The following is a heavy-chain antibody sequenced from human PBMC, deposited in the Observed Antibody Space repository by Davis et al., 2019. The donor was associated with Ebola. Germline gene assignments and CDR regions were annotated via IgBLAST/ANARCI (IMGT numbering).Heavy chain of an antibody. CDR3: ARGRYCSGGSCWYYFDY. V-gene: IGHV4-59*01. D-gene: IGHD2-15*01. CDR2: IYYSGST. Sequence: SETLSLTCAVYGGSFSGYYWSWIRQPPGKGLEWIGYIYYSGSTNYNPSLKSRVTISVDTSKNQFSLKLRSVTAADTAVYYCARGRYCSGGSCWYYFDYWGQGTLVTVSS. J-gene: IGHJ4*02. CDR1: GGSFSGYY.